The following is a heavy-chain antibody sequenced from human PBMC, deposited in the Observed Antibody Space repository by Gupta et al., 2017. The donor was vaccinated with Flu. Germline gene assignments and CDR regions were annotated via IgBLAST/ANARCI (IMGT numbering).Heavy chain of an antibody. J-gene: IGHJ3*02. V-gene: IGHV4-34*01. CDR3: ARVPNWGLLAFDI. CDR2: INHSGST. CDR1: GGSFSGYY. Sequence: QVQLQQWGAGLLKPSETLSLTCAVYGGSFSGYYWSWIRQPPGKGLEWIGEINHSGSTNYNPSLKSRVTISVDTSKNQFSLKLSSVTAADTAVYYCARVPNWGLLAFDIWGQGTMVTVSS. D-gene: IGHD7-27*01.